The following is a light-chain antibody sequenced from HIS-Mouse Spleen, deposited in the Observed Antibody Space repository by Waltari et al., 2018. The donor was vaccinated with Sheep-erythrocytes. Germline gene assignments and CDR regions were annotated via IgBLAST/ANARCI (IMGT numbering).Light chain of an antibody. Sequence: QSALTQPRSVSGSPGQSVTIYCTGISSAVGGYNYVSWYQQHPGKAPKLMIYDVSKRPSGVPDRFSGSKSGNTASLTISGLQAEDEADYYCCSYAGSYNHVFATGTKVTVL. V-gene: IGLV2-11*01. CDR1: SSAVGGYNY. CDR2: DVS. CDR3: CSYAGSYNHV. J-gene: IGLJ1*01.